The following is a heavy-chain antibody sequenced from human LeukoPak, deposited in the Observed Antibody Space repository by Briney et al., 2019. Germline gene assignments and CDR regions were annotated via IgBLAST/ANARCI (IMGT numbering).Heavy chain of an antibody. V-gene: IGHV1-2*02. CDR2: INPNSGGT. CDR1: GYXFTGYY. J-gene: IGHJ6*02. D-gene: IGHD5-12*01. CDR3: ARGGERRGYSGYDYAWNYGMDV. Sequence: ASVKVSCKASGYXFTGYYIHWVRQAPGQGLEWMGWINPNSGGTNYAQKFQGRVTMTRDTSISTAYMELSRLRSDDTAVYYCARGGERRGYSGYDYAWNYGMDVWGQGTTVTVSS.